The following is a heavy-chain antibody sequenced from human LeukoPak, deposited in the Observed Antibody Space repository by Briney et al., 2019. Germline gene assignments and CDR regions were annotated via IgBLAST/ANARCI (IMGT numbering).Heavy chain of an antibody. CDR2: ISYDGSTK. CDR3: ARGMGNNHDFYFFDY. V-gene: IGHV3-30-3*01. Sequence: GGSLRLSCAASGFTFSNAWMSWVRQAPGKGLEWVAVISYDGSTKYYADSVKGRFTISRDNSKNTLYLQMNSLRAEDTAVYYCARGMGNNHDFYFFDYWGQGTLVTVSS. CDR1: GFTFSNAW. D-gene: IGHD3-3*01. J-gene: IGHJ4*02.